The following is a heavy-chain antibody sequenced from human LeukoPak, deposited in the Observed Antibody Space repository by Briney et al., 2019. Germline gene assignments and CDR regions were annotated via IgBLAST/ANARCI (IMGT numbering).Heavy chain of an antibody. J-gene: IGHJ4*02. CDR3: ARADCSSTSCYRFDY. V-gene: IGHV4-30-2*01. D-gene: IGHD2-2*02. Sequence: SQTLSLTCAVSGGSISSGGYSWSWIRQPPGKGLEWIGYIYHSGSTYYNPSLKGRVTISVDRSKNQFSLKLSSVTAADTAVYYCARADCSSTSCYRFDYWGQGTLVTVSS. CDR1: GGSISSGGYS. CDR2: IYHSGST.